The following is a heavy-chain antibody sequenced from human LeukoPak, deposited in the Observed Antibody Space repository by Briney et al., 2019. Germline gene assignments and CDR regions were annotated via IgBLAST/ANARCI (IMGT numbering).Heavy chain of an antibody. J-gene: IGHJ4*02. D-gene: IGHD3-9*01. V-gene: IGHV4-61*02. CDR2: IYTSGST. CDR3: ARTQAILTGYYPYFDY. CDR1: GGSISSGSYY. Sequence: PSETLSLTCTVSGGSISSGSYYWSWFRQPAGKGLEWIGRIYTSGSTKYNPSLKSRVTISVDTSKNQFSLKLSSVTAADTAVYYCARTQAILTGYYPYFDYWGQGTLVTVSS.